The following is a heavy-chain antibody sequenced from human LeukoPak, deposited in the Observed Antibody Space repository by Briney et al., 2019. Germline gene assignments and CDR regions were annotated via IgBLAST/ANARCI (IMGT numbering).Heavy chain of an antibody. V-gene: IGHV4-34*01. D-gene: IGHD5-24*01. J-gene: IGHJ4*02. CDR3: AHWRDDYKYYFDY. Sequence: SETLSLTCAVYGGPFSGYYWSWIRQPPGKGLEWIGEINHSGSTKYNPSLKSRGTISVDTSKTQFSLELTSVTAADTAVYYCAHWRDDYKYYFDYWGQGTLVTVSS. CDR2: INHSGST. CDR1: GGPFSGYY.